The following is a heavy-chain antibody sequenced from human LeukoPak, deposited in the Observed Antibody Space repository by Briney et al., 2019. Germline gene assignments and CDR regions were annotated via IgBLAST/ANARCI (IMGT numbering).Heavy chain of an antibody. D-gene: IGHD4-17*01. CDR1: GFTFDDYA. V-gene: IGHV3-9*01. Sequence: GRSLRLSCAASGFTFDDYAMHWVRQAPGKGLEWVSGISWNSGSIGYADSVKGRFTISRDNAKNSLYLQMNSLRAEDTALYYCAKDIRDYGDYRVGPLFDYWGQGTLVTVSS. CDR3: AKDIRDYGDYRVGPLFDY. CDR2: ISWNSGSI. J-gene: IGHJ4*02.